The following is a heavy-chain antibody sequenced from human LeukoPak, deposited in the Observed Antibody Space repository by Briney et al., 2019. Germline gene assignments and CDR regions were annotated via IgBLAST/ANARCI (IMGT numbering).Heavy chain of an antibody. J-gene: IGHJ4*02. V-gene: IGHV1-69*04. Sequence: ASVKVSCKASGGTFSSYAISWVRQAPGQGLEWMGRIIPILGIANYAQKFQGRVTITADKSTSTAYMELSSLRSEDTAVYYCARGGYYDSSGDFDYWGQGTLVTVSS. CDR1: GGTFSSYA. CDR2: IIPILGIA. CDR3: ARGGYYDSSGDFDY. D-gene: IGHD3-22*01.